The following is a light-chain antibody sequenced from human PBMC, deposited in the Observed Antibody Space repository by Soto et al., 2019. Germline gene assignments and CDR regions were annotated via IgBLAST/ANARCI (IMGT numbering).Light chain of an antibody. CDR2: QSP. J-gene: IGKJ4*02. V-gene: IGKV1-5*03. Sequence: DIQMTQSPSTLSASEGDRVTISCRASQSVSIWLAWYQQKPGRAPKLLIYQSPILESGVPSRFSGSGSGTEFSLMISSLLHDAFATYYCPQFHISPRAFGAGTEV. CDR3: PQFHISPRA. CDR1: QSVSIW.